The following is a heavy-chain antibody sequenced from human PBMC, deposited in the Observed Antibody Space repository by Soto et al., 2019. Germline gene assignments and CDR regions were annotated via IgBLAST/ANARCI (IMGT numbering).Heavy chain of an antibody. Sequence: GASVKVSCKASGGTFSRYSITWVRQAPGHGLEWIGRIIPIFGIASYAQKFQGRVTITADESTSTAYMELSSLRSDDTTVYYCARGDRDRETGLVPAAIDGMDVWGQGTTVTVSS. CDR2: IIPIFGIA. D-gene: IGHD2-2*01. CDR1: GGTFSRYS. V-gene: IGHV1-69*13. CDR3: ARGDRDRETGLVPAAIDGMDV. J-gene: IGHJ6*02.